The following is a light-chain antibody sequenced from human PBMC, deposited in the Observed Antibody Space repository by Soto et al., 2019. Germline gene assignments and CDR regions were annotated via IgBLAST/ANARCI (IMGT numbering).Light chain of an antibody. CDR2: DAS. Sequence: DIQMTQSPSTLSASVGDRVTITCRASQSISSWLAWYQQKPGKAPKLLIYDASSLESGDPSRFSGSGSGTEFTLTISSLQPDDFATYYCQQYNSYLSFGQGTKLEIK. CDR1: QSISSW. V-gene: IGKV1-5*01. CDR3: QQYNSYLS. J-gene: IGKJ2*01.